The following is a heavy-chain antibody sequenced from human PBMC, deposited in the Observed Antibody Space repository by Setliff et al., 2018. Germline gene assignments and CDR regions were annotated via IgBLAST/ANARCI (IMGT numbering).Heavy chain of an antibody. CDR3: ARMTGFSYMDV. J-gene: IGHJ6*03. CDR1: GVSIANTASY. D-gene: IGHD3-3*01. V-gene: IGHV4-61*09. Sequence: SETLSLTCNVSGVSIANTASYWSWIRQPAGKTLEWIGQVYVGGNTYYNPSLRSRVSISLDTSKSQFFLQLNSVTAADTAVYFCARMTGFSYMDVWGKGIPVTVSS. CDR2: VYVGGNT.